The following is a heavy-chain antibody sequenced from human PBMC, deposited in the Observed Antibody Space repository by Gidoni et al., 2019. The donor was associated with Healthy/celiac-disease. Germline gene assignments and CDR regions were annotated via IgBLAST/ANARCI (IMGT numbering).Heavy chain of an antibody. CDR3: ARGSDSLYYYYGMDV. CDR2: ISSSSSYI. V-gene: IGHV3-21*01. J-gene: IGHJ6*02. D-gene: IGHD4-4*01. Sequence: EVQLVESGGGLVKPVGSLRLSCAASGFTFSSYSMNCVRQAPGKGLEWVSSISSSSSYINYADSVKGRFTISRDNAKNSLYLQMNSLRAEDTAVYYCARGSDSLYYYYGMDVWGQGTTVTVSS. CDR1: GFTFSSYS.